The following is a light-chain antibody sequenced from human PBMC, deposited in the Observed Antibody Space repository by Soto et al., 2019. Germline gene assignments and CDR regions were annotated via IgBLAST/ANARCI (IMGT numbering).Light chain of an antibody. Sequence: EIVLTQSPGPLSLSPGERATLSFRASQSVSSSSDLAWYQQKPGQAPRLLIYGASSRATGIPDRFSGRGSGTDFTLTISRLGPEDVEVYYCQQYCSSPLTFGGGPKVVIK. CDR3: QQYCSSPLT. CDR2: GAS. CDR1: QSVSSSSD. J-gene: IGKJ4*01. V-gene: IGKV3-20*01.